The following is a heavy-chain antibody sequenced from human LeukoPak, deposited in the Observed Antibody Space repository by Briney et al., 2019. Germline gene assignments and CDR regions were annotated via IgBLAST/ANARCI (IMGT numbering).Heavy chain of an antibody. CDR1: GGSFSGYY. Sequence: SETLSLTCAVYGGSFSGYYWSWIRQPPGKGLEWIGEINHSGSTNYNPSLKSRVTISVDTSKNQFSLKLSSVTAADTAVYYCARGPYYGSGSYHLFDYWGQGTLVTVSS. D-gene: IGHD3-10*01. CDR3: ARGPYYGSGSYHLFDY. CDR2: INHSGST. V-gene: IGHV4-34*01. J-gene: IGHJ4*02.